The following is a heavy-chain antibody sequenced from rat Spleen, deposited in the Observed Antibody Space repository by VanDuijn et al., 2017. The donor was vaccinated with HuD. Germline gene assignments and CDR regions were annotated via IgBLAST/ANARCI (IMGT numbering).Heavy chain of an antibody. D-gene: IGHD1-11*01. V-gene: IGHV5-29*01. CDR2: INYDGRST. CDR1: GFIFSDHY. Sequence: EVQLVESDGGLVQPGRSLKLSCAASGFIFSDHYVAWLRQAPTKGLEWVATINYDGRSTFYRDSVKGRFTISRDIAKSTLYLQMDSLGSEDTATYYCARPANYGGGYYFDYWGHGVMVTVSS. CDR3: ARPANYGGGYYFDY. J-gene: IGHJ2*01.